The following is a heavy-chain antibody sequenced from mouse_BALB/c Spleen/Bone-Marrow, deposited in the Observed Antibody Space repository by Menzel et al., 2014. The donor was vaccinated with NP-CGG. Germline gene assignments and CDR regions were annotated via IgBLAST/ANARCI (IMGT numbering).Heavy chain of an antibody. CDR3: ARQYDYDGAWFAY. V-gene: IGHV5-9-3*01. Sequence: EVQGVESGGGLVKPGGSLKLSCAASGFTFSSYAMSWVRRTPEKRLEWVATISSGGSYTYYPDSVKGRFTISRDNAKNTLYLQMSSLRSEDTAMYYCARQYDYDGAWFAYWGQGTLVTVSA. CDR2: ISSGGSYT. D-gene: IGHD2-4*01. CDR1: GFTFSSYA. J-gene: IGHJ3*01.